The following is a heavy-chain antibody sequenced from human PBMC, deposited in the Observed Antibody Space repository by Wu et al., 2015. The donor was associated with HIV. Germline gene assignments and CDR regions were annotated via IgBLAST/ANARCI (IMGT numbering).Heavy chain of an antibody. V-gene: IGHV1-69*01. CDR2: INPLFGTT. Sequence: QVQLVQSGAEVKKPGASVKVSCQASGYTITTYDFNWVRQAPGQGLEWMGGINPLFGTTKYAQKFQGRVTITTDEAKTIAYMELSSLGSEDTAVYYCARNTNSVATSLYSLGVWGQGTTVTVSS. CDR3: ARNTNSVATSLYSLGV. CDR1: GYTITTYD. J-gene: IGHJ6*02. D-gene: IGHD6-19*01.